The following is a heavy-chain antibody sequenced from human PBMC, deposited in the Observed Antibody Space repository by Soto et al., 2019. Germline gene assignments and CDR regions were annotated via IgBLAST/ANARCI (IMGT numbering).Heavy chain of an antibody. V-gene: IGHV4-30-2*01. CDR1: GDTISTGGYT. Sequence: PSETLSLTCDVSGDTISTGGYTWAWIRQPPGKALEWIGHTYHSGNPYYNPSLKSRVIISVDRSKNQFSLQLTSVTAADTAVYYCATVRSRWNIDYWGQGTLVTVSS. D-gene: IGHD6-13*01. CDR2: TYHSGNP. J-gene: IGHJ4*02. CDR3: ATVRSRWNIDY.